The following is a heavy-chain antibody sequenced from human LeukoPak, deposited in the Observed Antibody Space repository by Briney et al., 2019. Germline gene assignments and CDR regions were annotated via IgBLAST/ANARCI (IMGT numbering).Heavy chain of an antibody. CDR1: GYTFTGYY. Sequence: GASVKVSCKASGYTFTGYYMHWVRQAPGQGLEWMGWINPNSGGTNYAQKFQGRVTMTRDTSIRTAYMDLSRLRSDDTAVYYCARESSYGGNEDWFDPWGQGTLVTVSS. J-gene: IGHJ5*02. CDR3: ARESSYGGNEDWFDP. CDR2: INPNSGGT. D-gene: IGHD4-23*01. V-gene: IGHV1-2*02.